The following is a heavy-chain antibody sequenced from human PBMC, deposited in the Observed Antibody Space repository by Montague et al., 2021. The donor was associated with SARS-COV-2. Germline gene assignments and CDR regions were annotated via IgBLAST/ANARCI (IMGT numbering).Heavy chain of an antibody. CDR1: GGSISSYY. CDR3: ARKGSGRSDLAY. D-gene: IGHD1-26*01. V-gene: IGHV4-59*08. J-gene: IGHJ4*02. Sequence: SETLSLTCTVSGGSISSYYWSRIRQPPGKGLEWIGYIYYSGSTNYNPSLKSRVTISVDTSKNQFSLKLSSVTAADTAIYYCARKGSGRSDLAYWGQGTLVTVSS. CDR2: IYYSGST.